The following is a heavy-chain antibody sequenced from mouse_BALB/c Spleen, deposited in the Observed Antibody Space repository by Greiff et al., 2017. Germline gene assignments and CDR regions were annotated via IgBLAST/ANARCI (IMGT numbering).Heavy chain of an antibody. J-gene: IGHJ4*01. CDR3: ARYYYGAMDY. CDR1: GFTFSDFY. V-gene: IGHV7-1*02. D-gene: IGHD1-1*01. CDR2: SRNKANDYTT. Sequence: EVKVVESGGGLVQPGGSLRLSCATSGFTFSDFYMEWVRQPPGKRLEWIAASRNKANDYTTEYSASVKGRFIVSRDTSQSILYLQMNALRAEDTAIYYCARYYYGAMDYWGQGTSVTVSS.